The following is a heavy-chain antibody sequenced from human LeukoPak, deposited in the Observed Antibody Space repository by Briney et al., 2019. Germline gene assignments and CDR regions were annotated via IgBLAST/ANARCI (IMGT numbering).Heavy chain of an antibody. CDR2: IWYDGSNK. CDR3: ARGEDQLDY. CDR1: GFTFSSHG. V-gene: IGHV3-33*01. Sequence: GGSLRLXCAASGFTFSSHGMHWVRQAPGKGLEWVAVIWYDGSNKYYADSVKGRFTISRDNSKNMVSLQMNRLRAEDTAVYYCARGEDQLDYWGQGTLVTVSS. J-gene: IGHJ4*02.